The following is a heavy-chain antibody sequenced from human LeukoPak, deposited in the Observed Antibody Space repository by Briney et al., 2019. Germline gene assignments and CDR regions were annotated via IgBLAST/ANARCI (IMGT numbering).Heavy chain of an antibody. V-gene: IGHV3-74*01. CDR2: IRSDGSDT. J-gene: IGHJ4*02. Sequence: QSGGSLRLSCAASGFTFSDTWMHWVRQAPGEGLGWVSRIRSDGSDTRYAESVKGRFTISRDNAKNTLYLQMNSLRAEDTAVYYCARDWFHAIDYWGQGTLVTVSS. CDR3: ARDWFHAIDY. D-gene: IGHD2/OR15-2a*01. CDR1: GFTFSDTW.